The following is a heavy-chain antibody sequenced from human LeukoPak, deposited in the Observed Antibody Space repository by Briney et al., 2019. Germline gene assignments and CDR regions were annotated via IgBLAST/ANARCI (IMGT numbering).Heavy chain of an antibody. D-gene: IGHD1-26*01. V-gene: IGHV4-30-4*01. CDR2: IYYSGST. CDR1: GGSISSGDYY. CDR3: ARWDEGATYFDY. J-gene: IGHJ4*02. Sequence: SQTLSLTCTVSGGSISSGDYYWSWIRRPPGKGLEWIGYIYYSGSTYYNPSLKSRVTISVDTSKNQFSLKLSSVTAADTAVYYCARWDEGATYFDYWGQGTLVTVSS.